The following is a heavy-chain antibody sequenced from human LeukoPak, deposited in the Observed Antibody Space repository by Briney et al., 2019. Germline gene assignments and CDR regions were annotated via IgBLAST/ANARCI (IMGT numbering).Heavy chain of an antibody. J-gene: IGHJ4*02. V-gene: IGHV3-48*01. CDR2: ISSSSSTI. Sequence: PGGSLRLSCAASGFTFSSYSMNWVRQAPGKGLEWVSYISSSSSTIYYADSVKGRFTISGDNAKNSLYLQMNSLRAEDTAVYYCARVGTEFHIDYWGQGTLVTVSS. D-gene: IGHD2-21*01. CDR3: ARVGTEFHIDY. CDR1: GFTFSSYS.